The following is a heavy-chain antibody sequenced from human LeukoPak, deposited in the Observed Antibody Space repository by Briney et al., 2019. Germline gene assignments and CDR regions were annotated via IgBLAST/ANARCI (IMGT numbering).Heavy chain of an antibody. CDR2: ISGSGFTS. V-gene: IGHV3-48*03. CDR1: GFTFSNYE. Sequence: GGSLRLSCAASGFTFSNYEMNWVRQAPGKGLEWVSYISGSGFTSYYADSVKGRLTISRDNAKNSLYLQINSLRAEDTAVYYCARGVGSSWPGWFDPWGQGTLVTVSS. CDR3: ARGVGSSWPGWFDP. J-gene: IGHJ5*02. D-gene: IGHD6-13*01.